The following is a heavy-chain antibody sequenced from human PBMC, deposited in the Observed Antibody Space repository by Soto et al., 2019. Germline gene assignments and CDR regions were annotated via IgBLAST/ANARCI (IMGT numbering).Heavy chain of an antibody. Sequence: PSETLSLTCTVSGGSISSGDYYWSWIRQPPXKGLEWIGYIYYSGSTYYNPSLKSRVTISVDTSKNQFSLKLSSVTAADTAVYSCARDQLPGYYDSSGYYDYWGQGTLVTVS. V-gene: IGHV4-30-4*01. D-gene: IGHD3-22*01. J-gene: IGHJ4*02. CDR2: IYYSGST. CDR3: ARDQLPGYYDSSGYYDY. CDR1: GGSISSGDYY.